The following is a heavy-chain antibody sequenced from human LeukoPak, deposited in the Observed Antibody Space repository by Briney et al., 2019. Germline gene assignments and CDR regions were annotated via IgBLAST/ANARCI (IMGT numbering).Heavy chain of an antibody. J-gene: IGHJ6*02. D-gene: IGHD6-19*01. CDR1: GGTFSSYA. CDR3: ARWGPYSSGHYYYGMDV. CDR2: ISAYNGNT. V-gene: IGHV1-18*01. Sequence: ASVKVSCKASGGTFSSYAISWVRQAPGQGLEWMGWISAYNGNTNYAQKLQGRVTMTTDTSTSTAYMELRSLRSDDTAVYYCARWGPYSSGHYYYGMDVWGQGTTVTVSS.